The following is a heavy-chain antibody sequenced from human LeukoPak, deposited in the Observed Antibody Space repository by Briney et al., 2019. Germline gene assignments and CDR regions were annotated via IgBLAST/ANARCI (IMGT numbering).Heavy chain of an antibody. CDR2: ISYDGSNK. Sequence: PGGSLRLSCAASGFTFSSYGMPWVRQAPGKGLEWVAVISYDGSNKYYADSVKGRFTISRDNSKNTLYLQMNSLRAEDTAVYYCAKGNYYDTKDLYGMDVWGQGTTVTVSS. V-gene: IGHV3-30*18. CDR1: GFTFSSYG. D-gene: IGHD3-22*01. J-gene: IGHJ6*02. CDR3: AKGNYYDTKDLYGMDV.